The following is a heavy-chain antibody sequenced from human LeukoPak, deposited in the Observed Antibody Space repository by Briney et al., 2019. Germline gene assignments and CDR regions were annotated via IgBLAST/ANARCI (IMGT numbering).Heavy chain of an antibody. D-gene: IGHD3-9*01. CDR1: GFTFSLYS. V-gene: IGHV3-21*01. CDR3: ASIDSNDAFDV. CDR2: ISSSSSYI. J-gene: IGHJ3*01. Sequence: GGSLRLSCAASGFTFSLYSMEWVRQAPGKGLEWVSSISSSSSYIHYADSVKGRFTISRDNAKKWLYLQMNRLRAEDTAVYYCASIDSNDAFDVWGQGTMVTVSS.